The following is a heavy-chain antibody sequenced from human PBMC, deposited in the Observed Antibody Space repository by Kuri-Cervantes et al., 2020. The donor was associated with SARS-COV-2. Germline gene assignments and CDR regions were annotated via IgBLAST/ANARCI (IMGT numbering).Heavy chain of an antibody. D-gene: IGHD1-14*01. CDR2: ISLDGSKK. CDR1: GFTFNNYG. CDR3: AKDRRRPITPTALEIYNYGMDV. V-gene: IGHV3-30*18. J-gene: IGHJ6*02. Sequence: GESLKISCAASGFTFNNYGMHWVRQAPGKGLERVAVISLDGSKKFYADSVKGRFTISRDNSKNTLYVQMNSLRTEDTAVYFCAKDRRRPITPTALEIYNYGMDVWGQGTTVTVSS.